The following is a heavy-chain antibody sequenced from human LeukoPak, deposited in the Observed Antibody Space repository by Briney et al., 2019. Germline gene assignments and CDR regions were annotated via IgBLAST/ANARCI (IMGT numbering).Heavy chain of an antibody. CDR2: IYSGGST. V-gene: IGHV3-53*01. CDR1: GFTFSNYA. D-gene: IGHD2-2*02. Sequence: GSLRLSCAASGFTFSNYAMGWVRQAPGKGLEWVSVIYSGGSTYYADSVKGRFTISRDNSKNTLYLQMNSLRAEDTAVYYCARVLQYCSSTSCYNGVFGYWGQGTLVTVSS. J-gene: IGHJ4*02. CDR3: ARVLQYCSSTSCYNGVFGY.